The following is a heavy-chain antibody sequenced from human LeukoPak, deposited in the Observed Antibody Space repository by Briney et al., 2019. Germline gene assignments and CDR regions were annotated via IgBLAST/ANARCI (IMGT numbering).Heavy chain of an antibody. CDR3: ARVGYCSSTSCYERDYYYYGMDV. Sequence: PGGSLRLSCAASGFTFSDYYMSWIRQAPGKDLERLPYINSSSSYTNYADSVKGRFTISRDNAKNSLYLQMNSLRAEDTAVYYCARVGYCSSTSCYERDYYYYGMDVWGKGTTVTVSS. CDR1: GFTFSDYY. J-gene: IGHJ6*04. CDR2: INSSSSYT. D-gene: IGHD2-2*01. V-gene: IGHV3-11*06.